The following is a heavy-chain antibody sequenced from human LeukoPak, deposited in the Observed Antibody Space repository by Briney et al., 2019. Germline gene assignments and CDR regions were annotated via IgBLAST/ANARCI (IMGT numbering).Heavy chain of an antibody. J-gene: IGHJ4*02. CDR3: ARAGFRGNWGIDY. V-gene: IGHV1-2*06. CDR2: INPNSGGT. Sequence: ASMKVSCKASGYTFTGYYMHWVRQAPGQGLEWMGRINPNSGGTNYAQKFQGRVTMTRDTSISTAYMELSRLRSDDTAVYYCARAGFRGNWGIDYWGQGTLVTVSS. D-gene: IGHD7-27*01. CDR1: GYTFTGYY.